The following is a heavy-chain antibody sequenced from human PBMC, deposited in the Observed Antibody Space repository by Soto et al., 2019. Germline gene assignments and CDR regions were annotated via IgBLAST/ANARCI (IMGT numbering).Heavy chain of an antibody. CDR2: LYYSGST. V-gene: IGHV4-59*01. D-gene: IGHD6-19*01. CDR1: GGSISSYY. Sequence: SETLSLTCTVSGGSISSYYWSWIRQPPGKGLEWIGYLYYSGSTNYNPSLKSRITISVDTSKNQFSLKLSSVTAADTAVYYCARSSRWYVGWYFDLWGRGTLVTVS. CDR3: ARSSRWYVGWYFDL. J-gene: IGHJ2*01.